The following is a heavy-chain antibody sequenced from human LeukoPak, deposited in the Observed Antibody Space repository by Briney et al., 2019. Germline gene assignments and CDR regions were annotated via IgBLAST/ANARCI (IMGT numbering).Heavy chain of an antibody. CDR3: AKVDYWSPENYLDS. V-gene: IGHV3-23*01. Sequence: GGSLRLSCAASGFPFGSYAMTWVRQAPWQGLESVSVITDGADTYYADSVKGRFTISRDNSQNTVHLQMDNLRADDTAVYYCAKVDYWSPENYLDSWGQGTLVTVSS. CDR1: GFPFGSYA. J-gene: IGHJ4*02. CDR2: ITDGADT. D-gene: IGHD1-1*01.